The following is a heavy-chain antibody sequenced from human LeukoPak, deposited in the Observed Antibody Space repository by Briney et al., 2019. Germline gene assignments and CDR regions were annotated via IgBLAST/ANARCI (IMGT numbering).Heavy chain of an antibody. Sequence: GRSLRLSCAASGFTFSRNAMHWVRQAPGKGLEWVAAISDDGTNKYYADSVKGRLTISRDNSKNTLYLQMNSMRDEDTAVYYCARGGSRRYFDYWGQGTLVTVSS. D-gene: IGHD2-2*01. J-gene: IGHJ4*02. CDR3: ARGGSRRYFDY. V-gene: IGHV3-30-3*01. CDR2: ISDDGTNK. CDR1: GFTFSRNA.